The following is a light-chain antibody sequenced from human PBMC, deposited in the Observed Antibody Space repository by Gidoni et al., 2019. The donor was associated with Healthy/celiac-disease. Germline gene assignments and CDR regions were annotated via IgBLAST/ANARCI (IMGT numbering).Light chain of an antibody. J-gene: IGLJ2*01. V-gene: IGLV3-1*01. CDR3: QAWASSTEVV. CDR2: QDS. Sequence: SYELTQPPPGSVSPGQTASITCPGDKLGDKYACWYQQKPGQSPVLVIYQDSKRPSGIPERFSGSNSGNTATLTISGTQAMDEADYYCQAWASSTEVVFGGGTKLTVL. CDR1: KLGDKY.